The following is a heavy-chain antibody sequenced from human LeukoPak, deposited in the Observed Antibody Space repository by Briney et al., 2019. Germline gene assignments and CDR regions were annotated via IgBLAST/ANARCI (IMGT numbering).Heavy chain of an antibody. CDR3: ARGNYYGMDV. J-gene: IGHJ6*02. CDR1: GXTLSRYW. CDR2: INSDGSST. V-gene: IGHV3-74*01. Sequence: PGGSLRLSCAASGXTLSRYWMHWVRQAPGKGLVLVSRINSDGSSTSYADSVKGRFTISRDNAKNTLYLQMNSLRAEDTAVYYCARGNYYGMDVWGQGTTVTVSS.